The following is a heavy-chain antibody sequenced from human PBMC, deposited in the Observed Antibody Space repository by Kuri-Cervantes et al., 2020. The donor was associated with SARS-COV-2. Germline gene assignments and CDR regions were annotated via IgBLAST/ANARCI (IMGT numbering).Heavy chain of an antibody. V-gene: IGHV1-18*04. CDR3: ARGSSSSSNYYYYGMDV. CDR1: CHTFTSYG. D-gene: IGHD6-6*01. Sequence: ASVKVSCKASCHTFTSYGISWVRQAPGQGLEWMGWVSAYNGNTNYAQKLQGRVTMTTDTSTSTAYMELWSLISDDTAVYYCARGSSSSSNYYYYGMDVWGQGTTVTVSS. J-gene: IGHJ6*02. CDR2: VSAYNGNT.